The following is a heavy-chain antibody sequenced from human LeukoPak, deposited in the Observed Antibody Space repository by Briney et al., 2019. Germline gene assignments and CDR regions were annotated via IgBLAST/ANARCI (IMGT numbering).Heavy chain of an antibody. J-gene: IGHJ4*02. CDR3: ARHEGGYAADY. Sequence: SETLSHTCTVSGGSISSSIYYWGWIRQPPGKGLEWIGSIYYSGSTYYNPSLKSRVTISVDTSKNQFSLKLSSVTAADTAVYYCARHEGGYAADYWGQGTLVTVSS. CDR2: IYYSGST. D-gene: IGHD5-12*01. CDR1: GGSISSSIYY. V-gene: IGHV4-39*01.